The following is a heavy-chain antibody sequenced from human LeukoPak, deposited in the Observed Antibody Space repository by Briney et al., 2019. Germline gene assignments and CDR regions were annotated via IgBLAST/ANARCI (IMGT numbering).Heavy chain of an antibody. Sequence: GGSLRLSCAASGFTFDDYAMHWVRQAPGKGLEWVSGISWNSGSIGYADSVKGRFTISRDNAKNSLYLRMNSLRAEDTALYYCAKGQAGSSGWYYSDLFDYWGQGTLVTVSS. V-gene: IGHV3-9*01. CDR3: AKGQAGSSGWYYSDLFDY. D-gene: IGHD6-19*01. J-gene: IGHJ4*02. CDR2: ISWNSGSI. CDR1: GFTFDDYA.